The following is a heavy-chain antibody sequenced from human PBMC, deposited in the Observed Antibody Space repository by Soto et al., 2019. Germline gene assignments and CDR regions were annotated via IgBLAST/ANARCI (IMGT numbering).Heavy chain of an antibody. J-gene: IGHJ4*02. V-gene: IGHV3-23*01. CDR3: AKSGGYNYGYQETDY. CDR2: ISGSGGST. D-gene: IGHD5-18*01. CDR1: GFTFSSYA. Sequence: EVPLLESGGGLVQPGGSLRLSCAASGFTFSSYAMSWVRQAPGKGLEWVSAISGSGGSTYYVDSVKGRFTISRDNSKNTLYLQMNSLRAEDTAVYYCAKSGGYNYGYQETDYWGQGTLVTVSS.